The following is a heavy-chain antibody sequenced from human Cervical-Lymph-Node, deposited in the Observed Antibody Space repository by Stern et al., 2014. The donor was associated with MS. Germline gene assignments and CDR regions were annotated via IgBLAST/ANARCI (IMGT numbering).Heavy chain of an antibody. D-gene: IGHD2-15*01. CDR3: AVRYCSGGRCYSVPDV. Sequence: QLVQSGSEVKKPGASVKVSCKASEYTHNNYLIHWVRQAPGQRPDWMGVINPSGATNDAQKVQERVTMTPDASTSTFYMELSRLRSEDTAVYYCAVRYCSGGRCYSVPDVWGQGTTVIVSS. J-gene: IGHJ6*02. CDR2: INPSGAT. CDR1: EYTHNNYL. V-gene: IGHV1-46*02.